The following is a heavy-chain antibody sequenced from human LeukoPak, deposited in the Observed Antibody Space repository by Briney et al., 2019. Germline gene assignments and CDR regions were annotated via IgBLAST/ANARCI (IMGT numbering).Heavy chain of an antibody. CDR2: ISGSGGST. Sequence: AGGSLRLSCAASGFTFSSYAMSWVRQAPGKGLEWVSTISGSGGSTYYADSVKGRFTISRDNSKNTLYLQMNSLRAEDTAVYYCAKDTTQWLPTYFDYWGQETPVTVSS. J-gene: IGHJ4*02. CDR1: GFTFSSYA. V-gene: IGHV3-23*01. D-gene: IGHD6-19*01. CDR3: AKDTTQWLPTYFDY.